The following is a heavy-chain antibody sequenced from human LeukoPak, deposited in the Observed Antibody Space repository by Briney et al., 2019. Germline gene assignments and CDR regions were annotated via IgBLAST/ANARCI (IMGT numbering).Heavy chain of an antibody. CDR1: GFTFSSHA. CDR3: ARVDTVMAYYFDL. D-gene: IGHD5-18*01. CDR2: IYSGGTT. V-gene: IGHV3-53*04. J-gene: IGHJ4*02. Sequence: SGGSLRLSCAASGFTFSSHALNWVRQAPGKGLEWVSTIYSGGTTYYADSVMGRFTISRHNSRNTLYLQMNSLRAEDTAVYYCARVDTVMAYYFDLWGQGTLVTVSS.